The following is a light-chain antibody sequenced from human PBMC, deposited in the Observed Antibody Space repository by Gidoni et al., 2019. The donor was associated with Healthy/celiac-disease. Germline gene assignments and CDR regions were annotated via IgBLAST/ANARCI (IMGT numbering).Light chain of an antibody. CDR2: SNN. CDR1: SSNIGSTT. V-gene: IGLV1-44*01. CDR3: AAWDDSLNGVV. Sequence: QSVLTQPPSASGTPGQGVTISCSGSSSNIGSTTVTWYQPLPGTAPHLLIYSNNQRPSGVPDRFSGSKSGTSASLAISGLQSDDEADCYCAAWDDSLNGVVFGGGTKLTVL. J-gene: IGLJ2*01.